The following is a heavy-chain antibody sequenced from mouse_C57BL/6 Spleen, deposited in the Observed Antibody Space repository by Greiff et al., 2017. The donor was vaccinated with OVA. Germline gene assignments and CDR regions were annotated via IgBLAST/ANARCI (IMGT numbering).Heavy chain of an antibody. D-gene: IGHD1-1*01. J-gene: IGHJ3*01. V-gene: IGHV5-6*01. Sequence: EVKVVESGGDLVKPGGSLKLSCAASGFTFSSYGMSWVRQTPDKRLEWVATISSGGSYTYYPDSVKGRFTISRDNAKNTLYLQMSSLKSEDTAMYYCARDYGSSYPAWFAYWGQGTLVTVSA. CDR3: ARDYGSSYPAWFAY. CDR2: ISSGGSYT. CDR1: GFTFSSYG.